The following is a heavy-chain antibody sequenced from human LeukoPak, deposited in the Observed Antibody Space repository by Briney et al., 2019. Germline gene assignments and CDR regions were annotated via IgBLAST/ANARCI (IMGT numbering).Heavy chain of an antibody. CDR2: IIPIFGTA. Sequence: GASVKVSCKASGGTFSSYAISWVRQAPGQGLEWMGGIIPIFGTANYAQKFQGRVTMTRDTSTSTVYMELSSLRSEDTAVYYCARVMPGYNWFDPWGQGTLVTVSS. D-gene: IGHD2-15*01. CDR3: ARVMPGYNWFDP. CDR1: GGTFSSYA. V-gene: IGHV1-69*05. J-gene: IGHJ5*02.